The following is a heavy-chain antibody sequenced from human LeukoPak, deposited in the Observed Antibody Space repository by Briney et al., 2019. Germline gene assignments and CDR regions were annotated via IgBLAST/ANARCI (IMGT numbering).Heavy chain of an antibody. J-gene: IGHJ4*02. CDR3: AKCSSGWYESFDY. CDR1: GFTFSSYA. CDR2: ISGSVGRA. D-gene: IGHD6-19*01. Sequence: GRSLRLSCAASGFTFSSYAMSWVRQAPGKGLEWVSAISGSVGRADSADSVKGRFTISRDNSKNTLYLQMNSLRAEDTAVYYCAKCSSGWYESFDYWGQGTLVTVSS. V-gene: IGHV3-23*01.